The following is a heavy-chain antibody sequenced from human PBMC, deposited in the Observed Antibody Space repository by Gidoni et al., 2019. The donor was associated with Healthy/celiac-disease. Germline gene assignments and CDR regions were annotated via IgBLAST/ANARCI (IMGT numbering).Heavy chain of an antibody. CDR2: ISYDGSNK. CDR1: GFTFSSYA. D-gene: IGHD3-10*01. CDR3: ARDPAGITMVQGADYYYYGMDV. V-gene: IGHV3-30-3*01. Sequence: QVQLVESGGGVVQPGRSLRLSCAASGFTFSSYAMHWVRRAPGKGLEWVAVISYDGSNKYYADSVKGRFTISRDNSKNTLYLQMNSLRAEDTAVYYCARDPAGITMVQGADYYYYGMDVWGQGTTVTVSS. J-gene: IGHJ6*02.